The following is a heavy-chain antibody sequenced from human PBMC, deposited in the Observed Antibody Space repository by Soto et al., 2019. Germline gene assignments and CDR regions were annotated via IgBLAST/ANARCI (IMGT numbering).Heavy chain of an antibody. CDR1: GFTFSSYS. V-gene: IGHV3-21*01. CDR3: ARDRYSGRQEVGYSDY. J-gene: IGHJ4*02. Sequence: EVQLVESGGGLVKPGGSLRLSCAASGFTFSSYSMTWVRQAPGKGLEWVSSISSSSSYIYYADSVKGRFTIPRDNAKNSLYLQMNSLRAEDTAVYYCARDRYSGRQEVGYSDYWGQGTLVTVSS. CDR2: ISSSSSYI. D-gene: IGHD1-26*01.